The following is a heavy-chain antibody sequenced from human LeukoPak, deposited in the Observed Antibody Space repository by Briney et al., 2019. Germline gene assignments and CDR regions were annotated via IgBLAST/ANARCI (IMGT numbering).Heavy chain of an antibody. D-gene: IGHD1-26*01. J-gene: IGHJ4*02. CDR3: AKGGLGATLAPDFDY. V-gene: IGHV3-9*01. CDR2: ISWNSGSI. CDR1: GFTFDDYA. Sequence: SGRSLRLSCAASGFTFDDYAMHWVRQAPGKGLEWVSGISWNSGSIGYADSVKGRFTISRDNAKNSLYLQVNSLRAEDTALYYCAKGGLGATLAPDFDYWGQGTLVTVSS.